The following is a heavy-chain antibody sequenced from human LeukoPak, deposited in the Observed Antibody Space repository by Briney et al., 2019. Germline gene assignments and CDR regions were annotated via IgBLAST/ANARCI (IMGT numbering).Heavy chain of an antibody. V-gene: IGHV5-51*01. CDR3: ARRTDSGWRWFDP. CDR2: IHPGEYER. D-gene: IGHD6-25*01. Sequence: GESLKISCKASGYRFTSYWIGLVRQMPGKGLGLVGVIHPGEYERRYSPSFEGQVTISADRSISTAYMQWSSLKASDTAMYYCARRTDSGWRWFDPWGQGTLVTVSS. J-gene: IGHJ5*02. CDR1: GYRFTSYW.